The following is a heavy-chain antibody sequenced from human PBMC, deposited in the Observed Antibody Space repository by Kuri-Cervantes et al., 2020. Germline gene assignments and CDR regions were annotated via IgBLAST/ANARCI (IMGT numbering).Heavy chain of an antibody. CDR3: AREAGYSSSSTEFDP. V-gene: IGHV1-2*02. CDR1: GGTFSTYA. D-gene: IGHD6-6*01. J-gene: IGHJ5*02. Sequence: ASVKVSCKVSGGTFSTYAISWVRQAPGQGLEWMGWINPNSGGTNYAQKFQGGVTMTRDTSISTAYMELSRLRSDDTAVYYCAREAGYSSSSTEFDPWGQGTLVTDSS. CDR2: INPNSGGT.